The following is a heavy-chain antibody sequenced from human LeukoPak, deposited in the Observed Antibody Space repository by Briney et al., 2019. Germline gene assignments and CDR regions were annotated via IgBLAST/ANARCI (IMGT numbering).Heavy chain of an antibody. Sequence: PSETLSLTCTVSGGSISSYYWSWIRQPPGKGLEWIGYIYYSGSTYYNPSLKSRVTISVDASKNQFSLKLRSVTAADTAVYYCARTELRGVIKSWGQGTLVTVSS. D-gene: IGHD3-10*01. CDR3: ARTELRGVIKS. CDR1: GGSISSYY. CDR2: IYYSGST. V-gene: IGHV4-59*08. J-gene: IGHJ5*02.